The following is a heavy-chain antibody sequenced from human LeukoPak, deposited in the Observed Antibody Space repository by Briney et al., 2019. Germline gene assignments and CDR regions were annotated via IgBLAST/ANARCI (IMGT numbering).Heavy chain of an antibody. CDR1: GYSFTSYW. J-gene: IGHJ3*02. V-gene: IGHV5-51*01. CDR2: IYPGDSDT. Sequence: GESLKISCKGSGYSFTSYWIGWVRQMPGKGLEWIGLIYPGDSDTRYSPSIQGKVTISADKSTSTAYLQWSSLKASDTAMYYCARGEYDYEIGALDIWGQGTMVTVSS. D-gene: IGHD4-17*01. CDR3: ARGEYDYEIGALDI.